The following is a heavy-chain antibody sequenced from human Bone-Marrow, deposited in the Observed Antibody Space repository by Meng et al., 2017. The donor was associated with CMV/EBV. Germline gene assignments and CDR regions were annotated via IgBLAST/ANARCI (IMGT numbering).Heavy chain of an antibody. CDR1: GFTFSDYY. V-gene: IGHV3-11*04. CDR3: ARLYDFWSGYSPSYYFDY. CDR2: ISSSGSTI. Sequence: GESLKISCAASGFTFSDYYMSWIRQAPGKGLEWVSYISSSGSTIYYADSVKGRFTISRDNAKNSLYLQMNSLRAEDTAVYYCARLYDFWSGYSPSYYFDYWGQGTLVTVSS. J-gene: IGHJ4*02. D-gene: IGHD3-3*01.